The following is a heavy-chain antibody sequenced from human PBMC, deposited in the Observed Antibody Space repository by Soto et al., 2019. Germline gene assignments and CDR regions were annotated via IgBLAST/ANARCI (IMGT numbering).Heavy chain of an antibody. V-gene: IGHV4-39*01. CDR3: ARHVKGYCSSTSCHTDY. D-gene: IGHD2-2*01. CDR2: IYYSGST. J-gene: IGHJ4*02. CDR1: GGSISSGTYY. Sequence: QLQLQESGPGLVKPSETLSLTCTVSGGSISSGTYYWGWIRQPPGKGLEWVGSIYYSGSTYYNPSLKSHVTISVDTCENQFARRLSSVPATDTAVYFCARHVKGYCSSTSCHTDYRGQGTLVTVSS.